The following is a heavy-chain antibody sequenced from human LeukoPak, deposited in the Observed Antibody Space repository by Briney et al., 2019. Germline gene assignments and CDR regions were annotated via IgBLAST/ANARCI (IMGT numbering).Heavy chain of an antibody. Sequence: GGSLRLSCAASGFTFNNYGMQWVRQAPGKGGEWVAFIPHSATNNYYSNSVERPFPIPTYNSKTTLYVQMNTLRAQDTPVYYCAKGRSSTKSLGAFDICGQGTMVTVSS. V-gene: IGHV3-30*02. CDR3: AKGRSSTKSLGAFDI. D-gene: IGHD2-2*01. CDR2: IPHSATNN. CDR1: GFTFNNYG. J-gene: IGHJ3*02.